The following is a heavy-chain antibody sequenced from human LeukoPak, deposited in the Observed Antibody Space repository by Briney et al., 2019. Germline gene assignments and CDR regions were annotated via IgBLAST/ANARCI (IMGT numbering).Heavy chain of an antibody. D-gene: IGHD5-12*01. CDR1: GFTFSSYL. CDR3: ARDIVATASNWFDP. CDR2: INSDGSRT. V-gene: IGHV3-74*01. Sequence: GGSLRLSCAASGFTFSSYLMHWVRQAPGKGLVWVAGINSDGSRTRYGDPVKGRFTISRDNAKNTLYLQMNSLRAEDTAVYYCARDIVATASNWFDPWGQGTLVTVSS. J-gene: IGHJ5*02.